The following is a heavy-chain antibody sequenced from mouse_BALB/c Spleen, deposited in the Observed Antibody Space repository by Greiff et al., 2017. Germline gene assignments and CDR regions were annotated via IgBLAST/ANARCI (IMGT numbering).Heavy chain of an antibody. V-gene: IGHV1-69*02. D-gene: IGHD2-1*01. J-gene: IGHJ1*01. CDR3: TRNIYYGNRDWYFDV. CDR1: GYTFTSYW. Sequence: QVQLQQPGAELVRPGASVKLSCKASGYTFTSYWINWVKQRPGQGLEWIGNIYPSDSYTNYNQKFKDKATLTVDKSSSTAYMQLSSPTSEDSAVYYCTRNIYYGNRDWYFDVWGAGTTVTVSS. CDR2: IYPSDSYT.